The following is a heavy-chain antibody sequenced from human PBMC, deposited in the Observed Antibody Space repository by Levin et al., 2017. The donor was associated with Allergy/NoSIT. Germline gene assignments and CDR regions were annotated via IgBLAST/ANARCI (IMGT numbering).Heavy chain of an antibody. D-gene: IGHD3-10*01. CDR3: ARGPTWFRPLGAFDI. J-gene: IGHJ3*02. Sequence: ETLSLTCAASGFTFSSYSMNWVRQAPEKGLEWVSSISSSSSYIYYADSVKGRFTISRDNAKNSLYLQMNSLRAEDTAVYYCARGPTWFRPLGAFDIWGQGTMVTVSS. CDR2: ISSSSSYI. V-gene: IGHV3-21*01. CDR1: GFTFSSYS.